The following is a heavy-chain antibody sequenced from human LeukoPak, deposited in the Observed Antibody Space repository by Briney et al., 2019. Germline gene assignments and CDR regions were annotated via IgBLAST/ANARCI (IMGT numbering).Heavy chain of an antibody. Sequence: GASVKVSCKASGYTFTSYAMNWVRQAPGQGLEWMGWISAYNGNTNYAQKLQGRVTMTTDTSTSTAYMELRSLRSDDTAVYYCARVWEIAGLNWFDPWGQGTLVTVSS. CDR2: ISAYNGNT. D-gene: IGHD6-13*01. V-gene: IGHV1-18*01. CDR3: ARVWEIAGLNWFDP. J-gene: IGHJ5*02. CDR1: GYTFTSYA.